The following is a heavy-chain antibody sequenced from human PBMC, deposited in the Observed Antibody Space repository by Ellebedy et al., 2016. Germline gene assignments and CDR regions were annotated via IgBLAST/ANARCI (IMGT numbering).Heavy chain of an antibody. CDR2: IYYSGST. J-gene: IGHJ6*02. V-gene: IGHV4-39*01. CDR3: ASLIAAAAPLTHYYYYYGMDV. Sequence: GSLRLSCTVSGGSISSSSYYWGWIRQPPGKGLEWIGSIYYSGSTYYNPSLKSRVTISVDTSKNQFSLKLSSVTAADTAVYYCASLIAAAAPLTHYYYYYGMDVWGQGTTVTVSS. D-gene: IGHD6-13*01. CDR1: GGSISSSSYY.